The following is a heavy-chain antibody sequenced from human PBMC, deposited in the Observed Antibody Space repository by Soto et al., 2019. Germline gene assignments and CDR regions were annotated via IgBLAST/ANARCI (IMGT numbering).Heavy chain of an antibody. V-gene: IGHV3-30*13. J-gene: IGHJ4*02. CDR3: SRTHDGNPAGGFAC. CDR1: GFTFSSYG. D-gene: IGHD3-9*01. Sequence: QVQLVESGGGVVQPGRSLRLSCAASGFTFSSYGMHWLRQAPGKGLEWVALISFDGGDKHYADSVKGRFSISRDNVKNSLYLLIDGLRAEDTALYYCSRTHDGNPAGGFACWGLGTLVTVSS. CDR2: ISFDGGDK.